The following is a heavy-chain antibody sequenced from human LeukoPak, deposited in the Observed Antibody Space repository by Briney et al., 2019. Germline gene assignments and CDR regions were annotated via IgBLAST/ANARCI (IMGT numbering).Heavy chain of an antibody. CDR1: GYTFTSYA. CDR3: ARVKLPAATTSYYGMDV. Sequence: GASVKVSCKASGYTFTSYAIHWVRQAPGQRLEWMGWIGAGNGNTKYSQKFQGRVTITRDTSASTAYMELSSLRSEDTAVYYCARVKLPAATTSYYGMDVWGQGTTVTVSS. J-gene: IGHJ6*02. CDR2: IGAGNGNT. D-gene: IGHD2-2*01. V-gene: IGHV1-3*01.